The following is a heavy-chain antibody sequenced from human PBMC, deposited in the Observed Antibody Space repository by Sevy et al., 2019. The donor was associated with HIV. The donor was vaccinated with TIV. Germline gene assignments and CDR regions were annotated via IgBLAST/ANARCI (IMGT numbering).Heavy chain of an antibody. V-gene: IGHV3-23*01. J-gene: IGHJ6*02. CDR3: AKVYYYDSGTVIPRGMDV. CDR1: GFRFGSQA. CDR2: MSGRGDSR. D-gene: IGHD3-10*01. Sequence: GGSLRLSCVGSGFRFGSQAMSWVRQAPGKGLEWVSGMSGRGDSRGYAHSVKGRFTISRDISKSTLYLQMNSLRAEDTAVYYCAKVYYYDSGTVIPRGMDVWGQGTTVTVSS.